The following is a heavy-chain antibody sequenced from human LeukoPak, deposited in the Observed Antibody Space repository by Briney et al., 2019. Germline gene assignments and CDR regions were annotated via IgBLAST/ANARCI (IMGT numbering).Heavy chain of an antibody. CDR1: GFALSSNY. J-gene: IGHJ4*02. Sequence: GGSLRLSCAASGFALSSNYVGWVRQAPGGGLHWVSLLYSDGDTYYADSVKGRFTISRDTSKNTLYLQMNSLRVDDTAVYYCARDLYSSAWYGIHWGQGTLVTVSS. D-gene: IGHD6-19*01. CDR2: LYSDGDT. V-gene: IGHV3-53*01. CDR3: ARDLYSSAWYGIH.